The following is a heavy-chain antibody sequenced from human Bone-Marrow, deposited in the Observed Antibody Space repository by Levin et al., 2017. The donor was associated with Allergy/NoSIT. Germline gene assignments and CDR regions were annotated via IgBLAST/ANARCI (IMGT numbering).Heavy chain of an antibody. CDR1: GFTFKKAW. J-gene: IGHJ4*02. D-gene: IGHD3-16*01. CDR2: IKSTTDGETV. V-gene: IGHV3-15*01. CDR3: AAGLSLWG. Sequence: GESLKISCEASGFTFKKAWMSWVRQAPGKGLEWVGRIKSTTDGETVDLAAPVKGRFNISRDDSKSLLYLHMNSLKSEDTAMYYCAAGLSLWGWGQGAQVTVSS.